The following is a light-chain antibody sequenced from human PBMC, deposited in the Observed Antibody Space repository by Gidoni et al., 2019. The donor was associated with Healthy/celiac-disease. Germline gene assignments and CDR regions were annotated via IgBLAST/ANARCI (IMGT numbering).Light chain of an antibody. CDR3: QSYDSSNVV. V-gene: IGLV6-57*03. Sequence: ESPGKTVTISCTRSSGSIASNYVQWYQQRPGSGPTTVIYEDNQRPSGVPDRFSGSIDSSSNSASLTISGLKTEDEADYYCQSYDSSNVVFGGGTKLTVL. CDR2: EDN. CDR1: SGSIASNY. J-gene: IGLJ2*01.